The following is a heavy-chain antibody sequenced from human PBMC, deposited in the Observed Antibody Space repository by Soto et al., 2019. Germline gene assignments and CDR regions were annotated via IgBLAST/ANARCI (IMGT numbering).Heavy chain of an antibody. D-gene: IGHD2-15*01. Sequence: GASVKVSCKASGYTFTGYYMHWVRQTPGQGLEWMGWINPNSGGTNYAQKFQGWVTMTSDTSISTAYMELSRLRSDDTAVYYCARSSANVVVVAATLGPEYFQHWGQGTLVTVSS. CDR1: GYTFTGYY. CDR3: ARSSANVVVVAATLGPEYFQH. V-gene: IGHV1-2*04. CDR2: INPNSGGT. J-gene: IGHJ1*01.